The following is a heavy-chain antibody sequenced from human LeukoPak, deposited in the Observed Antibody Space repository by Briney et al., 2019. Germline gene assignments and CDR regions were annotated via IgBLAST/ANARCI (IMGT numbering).Heavy chain of an antibody. CDR1: GFTFSSYG. V-gene: IGHV3-33*01. J-gene: IGHJ4*02. CDR2: IWYDGSNK. Sequence: GGSLRLSCAASGFTFSSYGTHWVRQAPGKGLEWVAVIWYDGSNKYYADSVKGRFTISRDNSKNTLYLQMNSLRAEDTAVYYCARDGCGGDCYFDYWGQGTQVTVSS. CDR3: ARDGCGGDCYFDY. D-gene: IGHD2-21*02.